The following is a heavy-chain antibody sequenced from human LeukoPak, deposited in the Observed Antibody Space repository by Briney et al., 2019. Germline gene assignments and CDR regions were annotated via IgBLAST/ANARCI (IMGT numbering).Heavy chain of an antibody. CDR3: AKDHCGSCSGDDYFDH. Sequence: PGGALRPSCAAAGITFSSYGLAWVRPAPGKGLGGVAFIRDHGSNKYYAESVKGRFTISRDNSKNTLHLQMRSLRAEDTAVYYCAKDHCGSCSGDDYFDHWGQGALVTVSS. J-gene: IGHJ4*02. CDR1: GITFSSYG. D-gene: IGHD2-15*01. V-gene: IGHV3-30*02. CDR2: IRDHGSNK.